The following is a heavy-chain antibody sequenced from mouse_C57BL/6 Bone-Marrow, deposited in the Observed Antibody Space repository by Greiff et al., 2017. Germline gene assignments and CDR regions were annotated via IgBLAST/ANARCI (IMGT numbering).Heavy chain of an antibody. D-gene: IGHD2-4*01. CDR1: GYTFTDYE. CDR2: IDPETGGT. Sequence: VQLQQSGAELVRPGASVTLSCKASGYTFTDYEMHWVKQTPVHGLEWIGAIDPETGGTAYNQKFKGKAILTADKSSSTAYMELRSLTSEDYAVYYGTRGDDYVDFGDWGQGTTLTVSS. J-gene: IGHJ2*01. CDR3: TRGDDYVDFGD. V-gene: IGHV1-15*01.